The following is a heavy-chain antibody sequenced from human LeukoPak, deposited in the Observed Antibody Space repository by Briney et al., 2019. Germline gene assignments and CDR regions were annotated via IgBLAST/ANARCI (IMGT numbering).Heavy chain of an antibody. Sequence: GESLKISCTASGFTFDDYGLSWVRQAPGKGLEWVSGINWNGGSTGYADSVKGRFTISRDNARKSLYLQMNSLRAEDTALYYCARSGDYSRSGRHEGDIWGQGTMVTVSS. CDR3: ARSGDYSRSGRHEGDI. D-gene: IGHD3-10*01. V-gene: IGHV3-20*04. CDR1: GFTFDDYG. CDR2: INWNGGST. J-gene: IGHJ3*02.